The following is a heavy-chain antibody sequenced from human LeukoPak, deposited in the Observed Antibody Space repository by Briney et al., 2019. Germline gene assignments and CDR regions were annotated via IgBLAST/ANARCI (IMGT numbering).Heavy chain of an antibody. D-gene: IGHD2-15*01. CDR2: ISGSGGST. J-gene: IGHJ4*02. Sequence: GGSLRPSCAASGFTLSSYAIGRGRQAPGEGLGWVSAISGSGGSTYYADSVKGRFTISRDNSKNTLYLQMNSLRAEDTAVYYCAKVGWGCSGGSCYYFDYWGQGTLVTVSS. CDR3: AKVGWGCSGGSCYYFDY. V-gene: IGHV3-23*01. CDR1: GFTLSSYA.